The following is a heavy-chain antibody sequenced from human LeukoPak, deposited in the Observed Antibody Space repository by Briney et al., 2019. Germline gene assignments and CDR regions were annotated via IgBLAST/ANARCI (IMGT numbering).Heavy chain of an antibody. D-gene: IGHD3-3*01. J-gene: IGHJ4*02. CDR2: IYYSGST. CDR1: GGSISSSSYY. CDR3: ARTYYDFWSGYFFDY. Sequence: KPTETLSLTCTVSGGSISSSSYYWGWIRQPPGKGLEWIGSIYYSGSTYYNPSLKSRVTISVDTSKNQFSLKLSSVTAADTAVYYCARTYYDFWSGYFFDYWGQGTLVTVSS. V-gene: IGHV4-39*01.